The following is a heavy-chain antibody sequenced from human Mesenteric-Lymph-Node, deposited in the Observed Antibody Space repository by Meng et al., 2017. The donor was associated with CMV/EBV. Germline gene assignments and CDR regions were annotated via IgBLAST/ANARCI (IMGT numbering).Heavy chain of an antibody. CDR2: INWNSGNT. D-gene: IGHD2-2*01. J-gene: IGHJ4*02. Sequence: GGSLRLSCAASGFTFDEYAMHWVRQAPGKGLEWVSGINWNSGNTGYADSVKGRFTISRDNARNSLYLQMNSLRPEDTAFYYCARDDCTSTSCYPDYWGQGALVTVSS. CDR3: ARDDCTSTSCYPDY. CDR1: GFTFDEYA. V-gene: IGHV3-9*01.